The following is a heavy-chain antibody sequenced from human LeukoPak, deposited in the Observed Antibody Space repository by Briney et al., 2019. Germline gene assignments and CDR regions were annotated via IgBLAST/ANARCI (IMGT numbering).Heavy chain of an antibody. Sequence: PSETLSLTCTVSGGSINTYYWSWIRQPPGKGLEWIGYIHYSGNTNYNPSLNSRVIISVDTSKNQFSLKLNSVTAADTAVYYCARHGYYDYWSGYPLGFDNWGQGTLVTVSS. CDR1: GGSINTYY. CDR3: ARHGYYDYWSGYPLGFDN. D-gene: IGHD3-3*01. CDR2: IHYSGNT. V-gene: IGHV4-59*01. J-gene: IGHJ4*02.